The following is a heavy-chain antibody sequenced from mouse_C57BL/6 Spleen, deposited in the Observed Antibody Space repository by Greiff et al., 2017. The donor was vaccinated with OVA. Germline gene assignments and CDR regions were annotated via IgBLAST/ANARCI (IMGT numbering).Heavy chain of an antibody. CDR2: IYPGDGDT. J-gene: IGHJ2*01. V-gene: IGHV1-80*01. CDR3: ARWAMVTTFFDY. D-gene: IGHD2-2*01. Sequence: QVQLQQSGAELVKPGASVKISCKASGYAFSSYWMNWVKQRPGKGLAWIGQIYPGDGDTNYNGKFKGKATLTADKSSSTAYMQLSSLTSEDSAVYFCARWAMVTTFFDYWGQGTTLTVSS. CDR1: GYAFSSYW.